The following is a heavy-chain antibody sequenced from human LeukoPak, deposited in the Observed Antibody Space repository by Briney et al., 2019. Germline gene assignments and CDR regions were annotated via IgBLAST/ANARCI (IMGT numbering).Heavy chain of an antibody. Sequence: GGSLRLSCATSQFKFNNYGMTWVRQAPGKGLEWVSSITGSGGRTQYADSVQGRFTISRDNSKNTLYLQMNSLRAEDTAVYYCAKAFGGTYSSFDYWGQGTLVTVSS. J-gene: IGHJ4*02. V-gene: IGHV3-23*01. CDR3: AKAFGGTYSSFDY. CDR2: ITGSGGRT. D-gene: IGHD2-15*01. CDR1: QFKFNNYG.